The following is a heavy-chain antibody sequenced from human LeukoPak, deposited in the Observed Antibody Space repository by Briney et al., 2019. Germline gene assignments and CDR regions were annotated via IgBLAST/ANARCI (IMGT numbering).Heavy chain of an antibody. Sequence: GGSLRLSCAASGFTVGSNYMSWVRQAPGKGLEWVSVIYSGGSTYYADSVKGRFTISRHNSKNTLYLQMNSLRAEDTAVYYCASLYSGYDSYYFDYWGQGTLVTVSS. V-gene: IGHV3-53*04. D-gene: IGHD5-12*01. J-gene: IGHJ4*02. CDR1: GFTVGSNY. CDR3: ASLYSGYDSYYFDY. CDR2: IYSGGST.